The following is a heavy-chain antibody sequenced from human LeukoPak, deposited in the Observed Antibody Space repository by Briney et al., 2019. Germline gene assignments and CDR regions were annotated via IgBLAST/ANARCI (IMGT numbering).Heavy chain of an antibody. Sequence: PGGSLRLSCAASGFTFSSYAMSWVRQAPGKGLEWVSAISGSGGSTYYADSVKGRFTISRDNSKNTLYLQMNSLRAEDTAVCYCGKSGGGLDCYYYMDVWGKGTTVTVSS. CDR3: GKSGGGLDCYYYMDV. D-gene: IGHD2-15*01. V-gene: IGHV3-23*01. J-gene: IGHJ6*03. CDR1: GFTFSSYA. CDR2: ISGSGGST.